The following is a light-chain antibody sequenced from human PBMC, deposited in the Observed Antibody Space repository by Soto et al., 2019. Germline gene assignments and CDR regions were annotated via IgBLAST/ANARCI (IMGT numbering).Light chain of an antibody. CDR1: QHASQT. Sequence: EIVMTQSPGTLSVSPGERVTLSCRASQHASQTLAWYQQKPGQAPRPLIYGASTRATGTPARFSGSGSGREFTLTISSLQSEDSAVYYCQQYSNWPLTFGQGTRLEIK. V-gene: IGKV3-15*01. CDR3: QQYSNWPLT. J-gene: IGKJ5*01. CDR2: GAS.